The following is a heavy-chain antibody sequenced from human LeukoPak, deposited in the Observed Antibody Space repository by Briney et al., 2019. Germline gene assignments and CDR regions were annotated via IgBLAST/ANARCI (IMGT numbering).Heavy chain of an antibody. V-gene: IGHV3-48*03. D-gene: IGHD3-10*01. CDR1: GFTFSSYE. CDR2: ISATGNTI. Sequence: GGSLRLSCAASGFTFSSYEMNWVRQAPGKGLEWVSYISATGNTIYYADSVKGRFTISRDNAKNSLYLQMNSLRAEDTAVYYCARDSSGNFIPDYFDYWGQGTLVTVSS. CDR3: ARDSSGNFIPDYFDY. J-gene: IGHJ4*02.